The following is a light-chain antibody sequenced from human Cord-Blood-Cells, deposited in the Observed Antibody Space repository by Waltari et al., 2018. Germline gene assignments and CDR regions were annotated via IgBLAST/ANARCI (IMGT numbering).Light chain of an antibody. CDR1: QSVSSSY. Sequence: EIVLTQSPGTLSLSPGERATPSCRASQSVSSSYLACYQQKPGQAPRLLIYGASSKATGIPDRFSGSGSGTDFTLTISRLEPEDFAVYYCQQYGSSPPYTFGQGTKLEIK. CDR2: GAS. V-gene: IGKV3-20*01. J-gene: IGKJ2*01. CDR3: QQYGSSPPYT.